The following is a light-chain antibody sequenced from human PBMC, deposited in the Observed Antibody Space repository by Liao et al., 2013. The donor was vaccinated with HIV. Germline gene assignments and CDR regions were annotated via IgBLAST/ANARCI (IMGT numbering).Light chain of an antibody. CDR3: QGVGCILLNYEV. CDR1: NIGSKS. Sequence: SYELTQPPSVSVAPGKTARITCGGNNIGSKSVHWYQQKPGQAPVLVIYYDSDRPSGIPERFSGSNSGNTATLTISRVEAGGWTADYYCQGVGCILLNYEVFGGGTKLTV. J-gene: IGLJ3*02. CDR2: YDS. V-gene: IGLV3-21*04.